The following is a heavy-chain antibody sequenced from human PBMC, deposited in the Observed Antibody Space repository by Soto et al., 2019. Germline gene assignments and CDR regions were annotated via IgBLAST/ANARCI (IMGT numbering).Heavy chain of an antibody. CDR1: GDSISCGGYY. V-gene: IGHV4-31*03. J-gene: IGHJ4*02. CDR3: ARGYGISWYPYRFDY. CDR2: IYYSGST. Sequence: TLALTCTVSGDSISCGGYYWRWTRQHPGKGLEWIGYIYYSGSTYYNPSLKSRLTISVDTSKNQFSLKLSSVTAADTAVYYCARGYGISWYPYRFDYWGQGTLVTVSS. D-gene: IGHD6-13*01.